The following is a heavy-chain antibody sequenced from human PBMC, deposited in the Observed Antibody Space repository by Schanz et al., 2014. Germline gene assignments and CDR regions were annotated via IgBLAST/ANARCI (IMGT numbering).Heavy chain of an antibody. CDR1: GYTFTSYG. V-gene: IGHV1-46*03. Sequence: QGQLVQSGAEVKKPGASVKVSCKASGYTFTSYGITWVRQAPGQGLEWMGIINPSGGTTRIAQNFQGRLTVTRDTSTSTVNMELSSLRSEDTAVYYCARGGFFDSTSFDSWGQGTLVTVSS. CDR2: INPSGGTT. J-gene: IGHJ4*02. CDR3: ARGGFFDSTSFDS. D-gene: IGHD2-2*01.